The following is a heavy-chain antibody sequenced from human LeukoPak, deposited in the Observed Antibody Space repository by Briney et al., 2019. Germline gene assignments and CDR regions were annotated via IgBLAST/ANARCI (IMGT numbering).Heavy chain of an antibody. CDR2: IYYSGST. D-gene: IGHD3-10*01. CDR3: ARGVITMVRGVIGWFDP. Sequence: SETLSLTCTVSGGSISSSSYYWGWIRQPPGKGLEWIGSIYYSGSTYYNPSLKSRVTISVDTSKNQFSLKLSSVTAADTAVYYCARGVITMVRGVIGWFDPWGQGTLVTVSS. V-gene: IGHV4-39*07. J-gene: IGHJ5*02. CDR1: GGSISSSSYY.